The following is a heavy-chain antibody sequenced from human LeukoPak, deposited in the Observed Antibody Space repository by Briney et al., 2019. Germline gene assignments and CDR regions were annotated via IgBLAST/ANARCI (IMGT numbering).Heavy chain of an antibody. V-gene: IGHV4-30-4*01. CDR2: IYYSGST. CDR3: ARGEARDDYFDY. J-gene: IGHJ4*02. CDR1: GGSISSGDYY. D-gene: IGHD2-21*02. Sequence: SESLSLTCTVSGGSISSGDYYWSWIRQPPGKGLEWIGYIYYSGSTYYNPSLKSRVTISVDTSKNQFSLKLSSVTAADTAVYYCARGEARDDYFDYWGQGTLVTVSS.